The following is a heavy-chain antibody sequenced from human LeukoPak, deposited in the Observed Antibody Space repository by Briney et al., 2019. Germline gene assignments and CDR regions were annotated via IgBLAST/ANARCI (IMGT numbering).Heavy chain of an antibody. CDR3: ARASGQLGTANFDY. CDR2: TYYRSKWYN. D-gene: IGHD7-27*01. CDR1: GDSVSSNSAA. V-gene: IGHV6-1*01. Sequence: SQTHSITCAISGDSVSSNSAAWNWIRQSPSRGPEWLGRTYYRSKWYNDYAVSVKSRITINPDTSKNQFSLQLNSVTPEDTAVYYCARASGQLGTANFDYWGQGTLVTVSS. J-gene: IGHJ4*02.